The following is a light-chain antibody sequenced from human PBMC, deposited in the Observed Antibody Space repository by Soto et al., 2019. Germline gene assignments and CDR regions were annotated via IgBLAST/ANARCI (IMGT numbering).Light chain of an antibody. J-gene: IGLJ2*01. CDR1: SSNIGSNY. Sequence: QSVLTQPPSASGTPGQRVTISCSGSSSNIGSNYVYWYQQVPGTAPKLLIYRNNQRPSGVPDRFSGYKSGTSYSLAISGLRSEDEADYYCAAGDDSLSGVVFGGGTKLTVL. V-gene: IGLV1-47*01. CDR2: RNN. CDR3: AAGDDSLSGVV.